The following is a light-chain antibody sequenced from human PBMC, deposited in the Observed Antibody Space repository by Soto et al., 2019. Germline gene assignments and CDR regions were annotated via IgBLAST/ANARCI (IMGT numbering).Light chain of an antibody. V-gene: IGKV3D-15*01. CDR2: GAS. J-gene: IGKJ1*01. CDR3: HQYDNWPPWT. Sequence: EIMMKQSPATLSVSPGERATLSCRASQSVSSNLAWYQQKPGQAPRLLIYGASTRATGIPARFSGSGSGTEFTLTISSLQSEDSAVYYCHQYDNWPPWTFGQGTKVEIK. CDR1: QSVSSN.